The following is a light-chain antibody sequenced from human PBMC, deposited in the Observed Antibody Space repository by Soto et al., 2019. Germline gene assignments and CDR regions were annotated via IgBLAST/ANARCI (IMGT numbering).Light chain of an antibody. CDR1: QSVTSSY. V-gene: IGKV3-20*01. J-gene: IGKJ1*01. CDR2: GAS. Sequence: EIVLTQSPGTLSLSPGDRATLSCRASQSVTSSYLAWYQQKPGQAPKVLIYGASTRAVNIPDRFSGSGSGTHFALTISGLEPEDFAVYYCHQYGSSPWTFGQGTTVEFK. CDR3: HQYGSSPWT.